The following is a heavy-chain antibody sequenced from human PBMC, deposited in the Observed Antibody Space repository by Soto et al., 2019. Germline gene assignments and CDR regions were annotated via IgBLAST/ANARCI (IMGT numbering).Heavy chain of an antibody. CDR1: GFTFSSYA. CDR2: ISGSGGST. Sequence: GGSLRLSCAASGFTFSSYAMSWVRQAPGKGLEWVSAISGSGGSTYYADSVKGRFTISRDNSKNTLYLQMNSLRAEDTAVYYCAKDLSEACSWYGDYYYYGMDVWGQGTTVTVSS. D-gene: IGHD2-15*01. V-gene: IGHV3-23*01. CDR3: AKDLSEACSWYGDYYYYGMDV. J-gene: IGHJ6*02.